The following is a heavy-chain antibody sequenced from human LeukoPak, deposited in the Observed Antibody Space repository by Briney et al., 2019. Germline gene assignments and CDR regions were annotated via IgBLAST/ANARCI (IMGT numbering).Heavy chain of an antibody. V-gene: IGHV3-33*01. Sequence: GGSLRLSCAASGFTFSSYGMHWVRQAPGKGLEWVAVIWYDGSNKYYADSVKGRFTISRDNSKNTLYLQMNSLRAEDTAVYYCARAGEYSDDAFDIWGQGTMVTVSS. D-gene: IGHD4-17*01. J-gene: IGHJ3*02. CDR3: ARAGEYSDDAFDI. CDR2: IWYDGSNK. CDR1: GFTFSSYG.